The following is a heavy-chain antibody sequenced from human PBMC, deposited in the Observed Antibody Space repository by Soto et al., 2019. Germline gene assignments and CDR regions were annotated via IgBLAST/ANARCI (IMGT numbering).Heavy chain of an antibody. J-gene: IGHJ6*02. D-gene: IGHD2-15*01. Sequence: EVQLVESGGGFIYPGGSLRLCCAASGLTISNAWMNWVRQAPGKGLEWVGRIKTNTEGGTTDYAAAVKGRFTVSRDDSKNTLYLQMNSLKTEDTAVYYYTTRSVEGVWAQGTTVTVSS. CDR1: GLTISNAW. CDR2: IKTNTEGGTT. CDR3: TTRSVEGV. V-gene: IGHV3-15*07.